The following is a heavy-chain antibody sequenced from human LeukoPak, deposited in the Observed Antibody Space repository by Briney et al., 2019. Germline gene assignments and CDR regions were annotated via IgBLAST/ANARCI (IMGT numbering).Heavy chain of an antibody. V-gene: IGHV3-33*01. CDR2: IWYDGSNK. CDR1: GFTFSSYG. CDR3: AREGQSNWTSAAVDY. D-gene: IGHD1-20*01. Sequence: GRSLRLSCAASGFTFSSYGMHWVRQAPGKGLEWVAVIWYDGSNKYYADSVKGRFTISRDNSKTPLYLQMNSLRAEHTAVYYCAREGQSNWTSAAVDYWGQGTLVTVSS. J-gene: IGHJ4*02.